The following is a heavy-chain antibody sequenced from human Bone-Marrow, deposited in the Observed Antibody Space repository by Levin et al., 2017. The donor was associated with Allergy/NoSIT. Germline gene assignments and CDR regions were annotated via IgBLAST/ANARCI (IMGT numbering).Heavy chain of an antibody. J-gene: IGHJ3*01. CDR3: ARGGYFDWSNDAFEL. Sequence: PGASVKVSCKASGYNFITYGITWVRQAPGQGLEWMGWINPANGNTKNIEKVQGRLTMTTDTSTRTVYMELRSLRVDDTAVYYCARGGYFDWSNDAFELWGQGTRVTVSS. D-gene: IGHD3-9*01. V-gene: IGHV1-18*01. CDR1: GYNFITYG. CDR2: INPANGNT.